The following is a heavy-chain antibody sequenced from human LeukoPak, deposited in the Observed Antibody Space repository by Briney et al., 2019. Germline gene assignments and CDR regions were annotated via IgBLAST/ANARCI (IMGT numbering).Heavy chain of an antibody. J-gene: IGHJ4*02. CDR3: ARNAVAGTFVWDY. CDR2: IIPIFGTA. D-gene: IGHD6-19*01. V-gene: IGHV1-69*13. Sequence: ASVKVSCKASGGTFSSYAINWVRQAPGQGLEWMGGIIPIFGTANYAQKFQGRVTITADESTSTAYMELSSLRSEDTAVYYCARNAVAGTFVWDYWGQGTLVTVSS. CDR1: GGTFSSYA.